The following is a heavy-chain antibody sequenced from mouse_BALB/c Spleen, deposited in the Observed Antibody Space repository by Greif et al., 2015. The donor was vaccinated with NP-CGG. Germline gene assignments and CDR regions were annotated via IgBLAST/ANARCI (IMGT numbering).Heavy chain of an antibody. D-gene: IGHD1-1*01. CDR1: GYTFTEYT. CDR2: INPNNGGT. V-gene: IGHV1-22*01. CDR3: ASRYDGFTY. J-gene: IGHJ3*01. Sequence: VHVKQSGPELVKPGASVKISCKTSGYTFTEYTMHWVKQSHGKSLEWIGGINPNNGGTNYNQKFKDKATLTVDKSSSPAYMELRSLTSEYSAVYYYASRYDGFTYWGQGTLVTVSA.